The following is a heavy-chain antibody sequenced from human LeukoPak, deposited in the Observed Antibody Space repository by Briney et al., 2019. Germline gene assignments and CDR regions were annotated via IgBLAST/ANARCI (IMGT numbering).Heavy chain of an antibody. Sequence: GSLRLSCAASGFTFTAFTINWVRQAPGKGLEWVSSISSSSSIHFADSVKGRFTISRDNAKSSVSLQINSLRAEDTALYYCARDRHFVAFDIWGQGTMVTVSS. CDR1: GFTFTAFT. CDR3: ARDRHFVAFDI. CDR2: ISSSSSI. J-gene: IGHJ3*02. V-gene: IGHV3-69-1*01.